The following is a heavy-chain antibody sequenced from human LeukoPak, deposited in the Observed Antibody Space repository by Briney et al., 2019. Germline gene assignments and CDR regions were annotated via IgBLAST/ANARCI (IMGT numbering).Heavy chain of an antibody. D-gene: IGHD3-22*01. V-gene: IGHV3-23*01. Sequence: GGSLRLSCAASGFTFSSYAMSWVRQAPGKGLEWVSAISGSGGSTYYADSVKGRFTISRDNSKNTLYLRMNSLRAEDTAVYYCAKYYYDSSGYPRFDPWGQGTLVTVSS. CDR2: ISGSGGST. CDR3: AKYYYDSSGYPRFDP. J-gene: IGHJ5*02. CDR1: GFTFSSYA.